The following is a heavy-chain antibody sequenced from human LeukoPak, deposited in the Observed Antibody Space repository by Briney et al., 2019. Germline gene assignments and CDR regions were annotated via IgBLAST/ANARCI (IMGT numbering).Heavy chain of an antibody. CDR3: ARDPW. CDR2: IYYSGST. CDR1: GGSISSSSYY. V-gene: IGHV4-39*07. Sequence: SETLSLTCTVSGGSISSSSYYWGWIRQPPGKGLGWIGSIYYSGSTYYNPSLKSRVTISVDTSKNQFSLKLSSVTAADTAVYYCARDPWWGQGTLVTVSS. J-gene: IGHJ4*02.